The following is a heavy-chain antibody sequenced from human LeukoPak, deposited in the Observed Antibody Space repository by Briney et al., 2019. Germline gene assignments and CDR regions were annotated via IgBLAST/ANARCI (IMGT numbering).Heavy chain of an antibody. CDR3: ARGNYYGSGSYYGPLDS. D-gene: IGHD3-10*01. J-gene: IGHJ4*02. CDR2: IGHAGDT. V-gene: IGHV3-13*01. CDR1: GFTFSNYD. Sequence: PGGSLRLSCAASGFTFSNYDMYWVRQTTGKSLEWVSSIGHAGDTHYPDSVKGRFTISRENAKTSLYLQINSLKVGDTALYFCARGNYYGSGSYYGPLDSWGQGTLVTVSS.